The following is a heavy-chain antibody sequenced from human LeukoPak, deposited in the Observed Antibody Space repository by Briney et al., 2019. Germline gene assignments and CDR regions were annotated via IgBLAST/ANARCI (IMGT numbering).Heavy chain of an antibody. V-gene: IGHV3-21*01. Sequence: PGGSPRLSCATSGFTFSSYSMDWVRQAPGKGLEWVSSISSSSGYIYYADSVKGRFTISRDNAKNSVYLLMNSLKAEDTAVYYCTREGPNDAFGIWGQGTTVTVSS. CDR1: GFTFSSYS. CDR2: ISSSSGYI. J-gene: IGHJ3*02. CDR3: TREGPNDAFGI.